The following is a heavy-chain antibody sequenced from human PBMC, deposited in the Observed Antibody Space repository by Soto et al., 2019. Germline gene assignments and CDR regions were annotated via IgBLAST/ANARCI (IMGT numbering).Heavy chain of an antibody. CDR1: GGSISSGGYS. CDR2: IYHSGGT. J-gene: IGHJ4*02. V-gene: IGHV4-30-2*01. D-gene: IGHD3-10*01. CDR3: AKDSLYYYGSGLRKGLDY. Sequence: SETLSLTCAVSGGSISSGGYSWSWIRQPPGKGLEWIGYIYHSGGTYYNPSLKSRVTISVDRSKNQFSLKLSSVTAEDTAVYYCAKDSLYYYGSGLRKGLDYWGQGTLVTVSS.